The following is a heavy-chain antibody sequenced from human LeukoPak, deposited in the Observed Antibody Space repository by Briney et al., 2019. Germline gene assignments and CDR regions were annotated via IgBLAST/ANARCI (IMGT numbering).Heavy chain of an antibody. Sequence: PGGSLRLSCAASGFTFSSYGMSWVRQAPGKGLEWVSAISGSGGSTYYADSVKGRFTISRDNSKNTLYLQMNSLRAEDTAVYYCARGRGVGSSSGWVYFDYWGQGTLVTVSS. J-gene: IGHJ4*02. CDR2: ISGSGGST. CDR3: ARGRGVGSSSGWVYFDY. CDR1: GFTFSSYG. D-gene: IGHD6-19*01. V-gene: IGHV3-23*01.